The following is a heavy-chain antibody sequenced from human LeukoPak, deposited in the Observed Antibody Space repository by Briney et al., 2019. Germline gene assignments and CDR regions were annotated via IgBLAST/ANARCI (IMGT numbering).Heavy chain of an antibody. Sequence: PGGSLRLSCAASGFTFSSYDMSWVRQAPGKGLECVSGISGTEAGTYYADSVKGRFTISRDNSKNTLYLQMNSLRAEDTAVYYCARDHCSSGCADHFSYYAMAVWGPGATVTVSS. CDR2: ISGTEAGT. D-gene: IGHD2-2*01. CDR3: ARDHCSSGCADHFSYYAMAV. V-gene: IGHV3-23*01. CDR1: GFTFSSYD. J-gene: IGHJ6*02.